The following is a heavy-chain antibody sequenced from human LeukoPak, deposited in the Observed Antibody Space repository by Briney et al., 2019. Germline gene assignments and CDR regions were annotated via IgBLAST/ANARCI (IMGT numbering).Heavy chain of an antibody. CDR2: IRMDGGEQ. D-gene: IGHD5-24*01. V-gene: IGHV3-7*01. CDR1: GFTFSSYW. J-gene: IGHJ4*02. Sequence: QPGGSLRLSCAASGFTFSSYWMTWVRQTPGKGLEWVVNIRMDGGEQYYMDSVEVRFTISRDNAKNSLYLQMYSLRPEDTAVYYCARDKGYNSAYWGRGTLVTVSS. CDR3: ARDKGYNSAY.